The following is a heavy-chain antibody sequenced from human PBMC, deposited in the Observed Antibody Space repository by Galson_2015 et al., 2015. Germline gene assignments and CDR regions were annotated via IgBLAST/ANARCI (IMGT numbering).Heavy chain of an antibody. J-gene: IGHJ6*02. CDR3: ARDSRPGYSSSWGVVNGSEDV. V-gene: IGHV1-69*04. CDR1: GGTFSSYT. D-gene: IGHD6-13*01. Sequence: SVKVSCKASGGTFSSYTISWVRQAPGQGLEWMGRIIPILGIANYAQKFQGRVTITADKSTSTAYMELSSLRSEDTAVYYCARDSRPGYSSSWGVVNGSEDVWGQGTTVTVSS. CDR2: IIPILGIA.